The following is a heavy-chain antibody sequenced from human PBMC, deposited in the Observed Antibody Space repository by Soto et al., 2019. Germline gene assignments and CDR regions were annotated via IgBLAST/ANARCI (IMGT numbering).Heavy chain of an antibody. CDR3: GGMPYPSGLRFDP. CDR1: GDSYSISTYS. J-gene: IGHJ5*02. V-gene: IGHV4-30-2*01. D-gene: IGHD6-19*01. Sequence: SETLSLTCNMSGDSYSISTYSWSWIRQPPGKALQWIGFIYQSGVTSYNPSLASRVSISLDRSNNQCSLKLKSVTAAHTAVYFCGGMPYPSGLRFDPWRPGTLVTVFS. CDR2: IYQSGVT.